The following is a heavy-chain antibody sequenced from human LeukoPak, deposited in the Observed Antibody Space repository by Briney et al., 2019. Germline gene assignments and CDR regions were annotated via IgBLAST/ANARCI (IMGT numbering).Heavy chain of an antibody. CDR1: GGTFSSYA. CDR2: IIPTFGTA. J-gene: IGHJ6*02. CDR3: AGAVDTAMVRHYYYYYGMDV. V-gene: IGHV1-69*13. Sequence: VASVKVSCKASGGTFSSYAISWVRQAPGQGLEWMGGIIPTFGTANYAQKFQGRVTITADESTSTAYMELSSLRSEDTAVYYCAGAVDTAMVRHYYYYYGMDVWGQGTTVTVS. D-gene: IGHD5-18*01.